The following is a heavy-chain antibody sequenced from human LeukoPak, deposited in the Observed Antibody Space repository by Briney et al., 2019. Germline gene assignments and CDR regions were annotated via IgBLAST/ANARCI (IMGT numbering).Heavy chain of an antibody. D-gene: IGHD3-22*01. V-gene: IGHV3-30-3*01. J-gene: IGHJ5*02. CDR1: GFTFSSYA. CDR2: ISYDGSNK. CDR3: ARDVPYYYDSYNWFDP. Sequence: AGGSLRLSCAASGFTFSSYAMHWVRQAPGKGLEWVAVISYDGSNKYYADSVKGRFTISRDNSKNTLYLQMNSLRAEDTAVYYCARDVPYYYDSYNWFDPWGQGTLVTVSS.